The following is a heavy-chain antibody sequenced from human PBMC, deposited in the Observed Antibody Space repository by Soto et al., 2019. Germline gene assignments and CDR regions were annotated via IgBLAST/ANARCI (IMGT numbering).Heavy chain of an antibody. CDR3: ARGVYGRDSL. V-gene: IGHV4-59*01. Sequence: PSETLSLTCTVSGGSISGYYWSWIRQPPGKGLKWIGYMYNTGSTVYNPSFKSRVTISVDTSKNQFSLKLNSVTAADTAVYYCARGVYGRDSLWGRGTLVTVSS. D-gene: IGHD2-21*02. CDR1: GGSISGYY. CDR2: MYNTGST. J-gene: IGHJ4*02.